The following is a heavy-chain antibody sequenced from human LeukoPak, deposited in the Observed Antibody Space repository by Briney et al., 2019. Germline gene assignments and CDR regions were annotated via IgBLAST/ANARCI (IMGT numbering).Heavy chain of an antibody. V-gene: IGHV1-18*01. CDR2: ISAYNGNT. CDR3: ARSVVTAIKPYSVDY. D-gene: IGHD2-21*02. Sequence: ASVKVSCKASGYTFTAFHLHWVRQAPGQGLEWMGWISAYNGNTNYAQKLQGRVTMTTDTSTSTAYMELRSLRSDDTAVYYCARSVVTAIKPYSVDYWGQGTLVTVSS. CDR1: GYTFTAFH. J-gene: IGHJ4*02.